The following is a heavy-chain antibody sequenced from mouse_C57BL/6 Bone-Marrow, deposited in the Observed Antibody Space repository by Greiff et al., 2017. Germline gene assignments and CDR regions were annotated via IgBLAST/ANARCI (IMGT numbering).Heavy chain of an antibody. D-gene: IGHD2-3*01. V-gene: IGHV5-4*03. J-gene: IGHJ3*01. CDR3: ARVMGPWFAY. CDR1: GFTFSSYA. CDR2: ISDGGSYT. Sequence: EVKLVESGGGLVKPGGSLKLSCAASGFTFSSYAMSWVRQTPEKRLEWVATISDGGSYTYYPDNVKGRFTISRDNAKNNRYLQMSHLKSEDTAMYYCARVMGPWFAYWGKGTMVTVSA.